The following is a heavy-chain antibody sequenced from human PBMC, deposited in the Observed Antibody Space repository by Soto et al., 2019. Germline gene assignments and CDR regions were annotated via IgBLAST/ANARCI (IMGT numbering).Heavy chain of an antibody. CDR1: GFTFSSYG. Sequence: GGSLRLSCAASGFTFSSYGMHWVRQAPGKGLEWVAVIWYDGSNKYYADSVKGRFTISRDNSKNTLYLQMNSLRAEDTAVYYCARTYYDFWSGFGNFDYWGQGTLVTVSS. CDR3: ARTYYDFWSGFGNFDY. J-gene: IGHJ4*02. D-gene: IGHD3-3*01. V-gene: IGHV3-33*01. CDR2: IWYDGSNK.